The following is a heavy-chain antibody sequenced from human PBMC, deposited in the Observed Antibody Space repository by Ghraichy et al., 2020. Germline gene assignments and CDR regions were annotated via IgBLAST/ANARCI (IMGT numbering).Heavy chain of an antibody. J-gene: IGHJ3*02. V-gene: IGHV3-23*01. CDR3: AKDPMTSDAFDI. Sequence: GGSLRLSCAASGFTFRSYAMSWVRQAPGKGLEWVSTISVSGGSTYYADSVKGRFTISRDNSKNTLYLQMSSLRAEDTAVYFCAKDPMTSDAFDIWGQGTLVTVSS. CDR1: GFTFRSYA. CDR2: ISVSGGST.